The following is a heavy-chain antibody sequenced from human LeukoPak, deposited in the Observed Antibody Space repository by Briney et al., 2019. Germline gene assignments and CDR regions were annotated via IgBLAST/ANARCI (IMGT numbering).Heavy chain of an antibody. CDR1: GYTFTNYG. J-gene: IGHJ4*02. CDR2: SGPYNGNT. CDR3: ARRAPGRLAADY. V-gene: IGHV1-18*01. D-gene: IGHD3-10*01. Sequence: ASVKVSCKASGYTFTNYGISWVRQAPGQGLEWMGWSGPYNGNTNYAQKLQDRITMTIDTSTSTAYMEPRSLRSDDTAMYYCARRAPGRLAADYWGQGTLVTVSS.